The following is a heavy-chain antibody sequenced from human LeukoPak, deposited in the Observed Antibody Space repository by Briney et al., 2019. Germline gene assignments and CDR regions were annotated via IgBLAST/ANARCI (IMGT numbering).Heavy chain of an antibody. CDR1: GFTFSAFW. J-gene: IGHJ4*02. V-gene: IGHV3-74*01. CDR2: INSDDSRT. Sequence: PGGSLRLSCAASGFTFSAFWMHWVRQAPGKGLVWVSRINSDDSRTTYADSVKGRFTISRDNAKNTLYLQMNSLIAEDTAVYYCARGLVHDTSGYYSDYWGQGTLVTVSS. D-gene: IGHD3-22*01. CDR3: ARGLVHDTSGYYSDY.